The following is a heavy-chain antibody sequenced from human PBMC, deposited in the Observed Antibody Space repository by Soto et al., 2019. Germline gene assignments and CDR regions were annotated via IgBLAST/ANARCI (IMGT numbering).Heavy chain of an antibody. J-gene: IGHJ5*02. Sequence: PSETLSLTCAVYGGSFSGYYWSWIRQPPGKGLEWIGEINHSGSTNYNPSLKSRVTISVDTSKNQFSLKLSSVTAADTAVYYCATTGGAIHDLSSWFDPWGQGTLVTVSS. V-gene: IGHV4-34*01. CDR2: INHSGST. CDR1: GGSFSGYY. CDR3: ATTGGAIHDLSSWFDP. D-gene: IGHD3-16*02.